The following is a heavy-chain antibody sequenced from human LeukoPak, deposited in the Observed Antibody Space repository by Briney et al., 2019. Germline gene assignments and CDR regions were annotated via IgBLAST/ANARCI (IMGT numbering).Heavy chain of an antibody. V-gene: IGHV3-15*04. CDR2: IESKTDGGTT. CDR1: GFTFSNAW. CDR3: TTPRGYSSSWYELFSVGASTGYYYGMDV. Sequence: GGSLRLSCAASGFTFSNAWMSWARQAPGKGLEWVGRIESKTDGGTTDYAAPVKGRFTISRDDSKNTLYLQMNSLKTEDTAVYYCTTPRGYSSSWYELFSVGASTGYYYGMDVWGQGTTVTVSS. D-gene: IGHD6-13*01. J-gene: IGHJ6*02.